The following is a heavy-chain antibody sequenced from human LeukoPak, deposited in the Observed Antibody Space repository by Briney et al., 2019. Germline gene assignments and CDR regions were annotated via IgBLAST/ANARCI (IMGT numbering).Heavy chain of an antibody. V-gene: IGHV1-18*01. CDR2: ISGYNGET. CDR1: GYTFSNFG. Sequence: ASVKVSCKAVGYTFSNFGISWVRQAPGQGLEWMGWISGYNGETNYAQKFRGRVTMTTDTSANTAYMEVRSLRSDDTAVYYCARDYEIAVRYDCFDPWGQGTLVIVSS. CDR3: ARDYEIAVRYDCFDP. D-gene: IGHD6-6*01. J-gene: IGHJ5*02.